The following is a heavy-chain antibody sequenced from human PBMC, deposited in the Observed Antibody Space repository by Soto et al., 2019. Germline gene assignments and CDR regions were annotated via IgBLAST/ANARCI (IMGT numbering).Heavy chain of an antibody. Sequence: QITLKESGPTLVKPTQTLTLTCTFSAFSLSTGGVGVGWIRQPPGKALEWLALIYWDDDKRYSPSLRSRLTIHKDTSKIQVVLTMTNLDPADTATYYCIQSRCGGDCLQSYASYYYYGMDVWGQGTTVTVSS. CDR2: IYWDDDK. J-gene: IGHJ6*02. CDR1: AFSLSTGGVG. V-gene: IGHV2-5*02. CDR3: IQSRCGGDCLQSYASYYYYGMDV. D-gene: IGHD2-21*02.